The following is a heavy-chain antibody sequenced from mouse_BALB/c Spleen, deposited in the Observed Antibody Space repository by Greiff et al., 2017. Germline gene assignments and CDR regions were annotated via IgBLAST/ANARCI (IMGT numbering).Heavy chain of an antibody. CDR3: ARGGGYYDYDGYAMDY. CDR2: INPYNDGT. J-gene: IGHJ4*01. D-gene: IGHD2-4*01. V-gene: IGHV1-14*01. Sequence: EVQLVESGPELVKPGASAKMSCKASGYTFTSYVMHWVKQKPGQGLEWIGYINPYNDGTKYNEKFKGKATLTSDKSSSTAYMELSSLTSEDSAVYYCARGGGYYDYDGYAMDYWGQGTSVTVSS. CDR1: GYTFTSYV.